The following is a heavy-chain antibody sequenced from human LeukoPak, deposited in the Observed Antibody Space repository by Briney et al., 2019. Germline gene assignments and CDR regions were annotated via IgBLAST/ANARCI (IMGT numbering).Heavy chain of an antibody. J-gene: IGHJ5*02. CDR2: INHSGST. V-gene: IGHV4-34*01. Sequence: SETLSLTCAVYGGSFSGYYWSWIRQPPGKGLEWIGEINHSGSTNSNPSLKSRVTISVDTSKNQFSLKLSSVTAADTAVYYCARGLSGYSSFNWFDPWGQGTLVTVSS. D-gene: IGHD6-19*01. CDR1: GGSFSGYY. CDR3: ARGLSGYSSFNWFDP.